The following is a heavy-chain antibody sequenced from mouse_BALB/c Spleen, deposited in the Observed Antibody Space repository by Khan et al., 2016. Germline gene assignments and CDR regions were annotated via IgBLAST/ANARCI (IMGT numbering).Heavy chain of an antibody. D-gene: IGHD1-2*01. Sequence: EVELVESGRGLVKPGGSLKLSCAASGFAFSRYDMSWVRQTPEKRLEWVAFISSGGDFTYYPDTVNGRFTISRDHTNNTLFLQMSSLRSDDTAIYYCARHGLPHWYFAVWGAGTTVTVSS. CDR1: GFAFSRYD. CDR2: ISSGGDFT. CDR3: ARHGLPHWYFAV. J-gene: IGHJ1*01. V-gene: IGHV5-12-1*01.